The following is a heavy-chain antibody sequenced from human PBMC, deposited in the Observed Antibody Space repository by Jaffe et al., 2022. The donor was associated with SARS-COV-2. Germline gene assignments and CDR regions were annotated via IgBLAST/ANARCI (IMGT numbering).Heavy chain of an antibody. J-gene: IGHJ4*02. CDR2: IYYSGST. CDR3: ARVGGYGAQYYFDY. D-gene: IGHD5-18*01. V-gene: IGHV4-59*01. Sequence: QVQLQESGPGLVKPSETLSLTCTVSGGSISSYYWSWIRQPPGKGLEWIGYIYYSGSTNYNPSLKSRITISIDTSKNQFSLKLYSVNAADTAVYYCARVGGYGAQYYFDYWGQGTLVTVSS. CDR1: GGSISSYY.